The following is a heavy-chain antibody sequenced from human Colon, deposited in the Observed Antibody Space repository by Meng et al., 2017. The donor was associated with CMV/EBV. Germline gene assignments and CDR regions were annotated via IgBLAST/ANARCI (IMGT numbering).Heavy chain of an antibody. CDR1: GGSFSGYY. D-gene: IGHD2-2*01. J-gene: IGHJ5*02. CDR3: TRRPPLYCSSTSCYLDWFDP. CDR2: INHSGST. V-gene: IGHV4-34*01. Sequence: SETLSLTCAVYGGSFSGYYWSWIRQPPGKGLEWIGEINHSGSTNYNPSLKSRVTISVDTSKNQFSLKLSSVTAADTAVYSCTRRPPLYCSSTSCYLDWFDPWGQGTLVTVSS.